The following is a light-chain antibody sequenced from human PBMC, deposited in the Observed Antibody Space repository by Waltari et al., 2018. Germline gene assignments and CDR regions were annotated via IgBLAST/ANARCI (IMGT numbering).Light chain of an antibody. CDR3: SSYTSSSTSS. Sequence: QSALTQPASVSGSPGQSITISCTGTSSDVGGYNYVSWYQQHPGKAPKLMIYDVSKRPSGVSKRFSGSKSGNTASLTISGLQAEDEADYYCSSYTSSSTSSFGGGTKLTVL. CDR2: DVS. J-gene: IGLJ2*01. V-gene: IGLV2-14*01. CDR1: SSDVGGYNY.